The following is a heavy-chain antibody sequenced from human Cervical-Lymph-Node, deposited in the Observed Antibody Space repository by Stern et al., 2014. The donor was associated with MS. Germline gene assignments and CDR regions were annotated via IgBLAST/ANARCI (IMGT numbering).Heavy chain of an antibody. CDR3: AKGGSGSYLD. D-gene: IGHD1-26*01. Sequence: MQLVESGGGVVHPGRSLRLSCVASGFVFRNYAVHWVRQPPGKGLEWVALVSFDGRDKYYTDSVKGRFTVSRDNSKNTLYLEMNSLRPEDTAVYYCAKGGSGSYLDWGQGSLVTVSS. J-gene: IGHJ4*02. CDR1: GFVFRNYA. V-gene: IGHV3-30*18. CDR2: VSFDGRDK.